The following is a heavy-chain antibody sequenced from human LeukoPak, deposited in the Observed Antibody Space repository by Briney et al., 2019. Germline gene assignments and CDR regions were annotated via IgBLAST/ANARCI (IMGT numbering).Heavy chain of an antibody. V-gene: IGHV3-66*01. CDR1: GFSVSSNY. D-gene: IGHD2-2*01. Sequence: GGSLRLSCAASGFSVSSNYMSWVRQAPGKGLEWVSVIYSGGSTNYADSVKGRFTISRDNSKNTLYLQMNSLRAEDTAVYYCASTRDRYCSSTSCPAGDYWGQGTLVTVSS. J-gene: IGHJ4*02. CDR3: ASTRDRYCSSTSCPAGDY. CDR2: IYSGGST.